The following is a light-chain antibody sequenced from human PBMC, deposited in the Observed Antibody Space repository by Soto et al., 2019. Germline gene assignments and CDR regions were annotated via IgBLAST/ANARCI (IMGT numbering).Light chain of an antibody. Sequence: DIQMTQSPSSLSASVGDRVTITCRASQSISSYLNWYQQKPGKAXKLLIYAASSLQSGVPSRFSGSGSGTDFTLTISSLQPEDFAVYSCQQYNSYSWTFGQGTKV. CDR3: QQYNSYSWT. CDR1: QSISSY. J-gene: IGKJ1*01. CDR2: AAS. V-gene: IGKV1-39*01.